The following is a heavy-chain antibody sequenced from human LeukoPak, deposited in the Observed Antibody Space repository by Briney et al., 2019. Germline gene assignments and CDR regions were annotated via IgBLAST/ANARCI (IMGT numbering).Heavy chain of an antibody. CDR1: GFIFSTYW. V-gene: IGHV3-7*03. CDR2: IKQDGSDK. J-gene: IGHJ3*02. CDR3: ARVGRARAAAGFGAFDI. Sequence: GGSLRLSCAASGFIFSTYWMTWVRQAPGQGLEWVANIKQDGSDKYYVDSVKGRFTISRDNAKNLLYLQMNSLRAEDTAVYYCARVGRARAAAGFGAFDIWGQGTVVTVSS. D-gene: IGHD6-13*01.